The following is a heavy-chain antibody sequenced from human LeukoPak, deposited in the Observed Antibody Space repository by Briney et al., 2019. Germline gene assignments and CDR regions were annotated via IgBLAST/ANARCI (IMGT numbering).Heavy chain of an antibody. CDR2: IIPILGIA. Sequence: RASVKVSCKASGGTFSSYAISWVRQAPGQGLEWMGRIIPILGIANYAQKFQGRVTITADKSTSTAYMELSSLRSEDTAVYYCARESGGASIDYWGQGTLVTVSS. D-gene: IGHD3-16*01. V-gene: IGHV1-69*04. J-gene: IGHJ4*02. CDR3: ARESGGASIDY. CDR1: GGTFSSYA.